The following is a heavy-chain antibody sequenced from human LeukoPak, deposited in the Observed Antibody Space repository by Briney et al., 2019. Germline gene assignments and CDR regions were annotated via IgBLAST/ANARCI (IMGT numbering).Heavy chain of an antibody. D-gene: IGHD6-13*01. V-gene: IGHV1-24*01. Sequence: GASVKVSCKVSGYTLTELSMHWVRQAPGKGLEWMGGFDPEDGETIYAQKLQGRVTMTTDTSTSTAYMELRSLRSDDTAVYYCARSRGDGALKDSSSWTFYYGMDVWGQGTTVTVSS. CDR2: FDPEDGET. J-gene: IGHJ6*02. CDR1: GYTLTELS. CDR3: ARSRGDGALKDSSSWTFYYGMDV.